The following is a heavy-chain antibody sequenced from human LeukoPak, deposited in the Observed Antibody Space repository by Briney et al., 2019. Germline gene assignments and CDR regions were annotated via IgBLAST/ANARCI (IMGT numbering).Heavy chain of an antibody. CDR3: ARDRAAASGDQYYFDY. CDR2: ISYDGSNK. V-gene: IGHV3-30-3*01. D-gene: IGHD2-21*02. CDR1: GLTFSSYA. Sequence: GGSLRLSCAASGLTFSSYAMHWVRQAPGKGLEWVAVISYDGSNKYYADSVKGRFTISRDNSKNTLYLQMNSLRAEDTAVYYCARDRAAASGDQYYFDYWGQGTLVTVSS. J-gene: IGHJ4*02.